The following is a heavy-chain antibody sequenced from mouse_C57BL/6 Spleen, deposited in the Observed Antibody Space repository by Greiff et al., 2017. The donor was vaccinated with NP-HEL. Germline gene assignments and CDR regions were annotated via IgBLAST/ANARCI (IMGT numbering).Heavy chain of an antibody. Sequence: QVQLQQPGAELVKPGASVTLSCKASGYTFTSYWMHWVKQRPGQGLEWIGMIHPNSGSTNYNEKFKSKATLTVDKSSSTAYMQLSSLTSEDSAVYYCARSYYEDAMDYWGQGTSVTVSS. CDR1: GYTFTSYW. J-gene: IGHJ4*01. V-gene: IGHV1-64*01. CDR2: IHPNSGST. CDR3: ARSYYEDAMDY. D-gene: IGHD2-4*01.